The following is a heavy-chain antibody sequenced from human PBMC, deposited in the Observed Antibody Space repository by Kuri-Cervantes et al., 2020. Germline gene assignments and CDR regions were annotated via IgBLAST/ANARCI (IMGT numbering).Heavy chain of an antibody. Sequence: ASVKVSCKASGYTFTGYYMHWVRQAPGQGLEWMGWINPNSGGTNYAQKFQGRVTMTRDTSISTAYMELSRLRSDDTAVYYCARVKDWSYYDSGGYYCDYWGQGTLVTVSS. D-gene: IGHD3-22*01. V-gene: IGHV1-2*02. J-gene: IGHJ4*02. CDR3: ARVKDWSYYDSGGYYCDY. CDR2: INPNSGGT. CDR1: GYTFTGYY.